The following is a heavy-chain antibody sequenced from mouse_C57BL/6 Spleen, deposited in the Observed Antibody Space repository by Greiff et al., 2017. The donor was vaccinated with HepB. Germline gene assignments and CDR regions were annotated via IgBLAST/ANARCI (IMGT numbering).Heavy chain of an antibody. CDR3: ARHVEGTVVATPYWYFDV. J-gene: IGHJ1*03. D-gene: IGHD1-1*01. V-gene: IGHV1-62-2*01. CDR2: FYPGSGSI. Sequence: QVQLKESGAELVKPGASVKLSCKASGYTFTEYTIHWVKQRSGQGLEWIGWFYPGSGSIKYNEKFKDKATLTADKSSSTVYMELSRLTSEDSAVYFCARHVEGTVVATPYWYFDVWGTGTTVTVSS. CDR1: GYTFTEYT.